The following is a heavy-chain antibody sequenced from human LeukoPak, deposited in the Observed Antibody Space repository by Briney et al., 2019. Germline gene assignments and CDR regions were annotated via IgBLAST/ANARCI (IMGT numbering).Heavy chain of an antibody. D-gene: IGHD2-15*01. Sequence: GGSLRLSCAASGFTFSSYAMSWVRQAPGKGLEWVSYISSSGSTIYYADSVKGRFTISRDNAKNSLYLQMNSLRAEDTAVYYCARRIWSSWAFDIWGQGTMVTVSS. CDR3: ARRIWSSWAFDI. V-gene: IGHV3-48*04. J-gene: IGHJ3*02. CDR2: ISSSGSTI. CDR1: GFTFSSYA.